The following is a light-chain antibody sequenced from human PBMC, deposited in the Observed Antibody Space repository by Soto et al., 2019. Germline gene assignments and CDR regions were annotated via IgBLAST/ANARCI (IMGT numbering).Light chain of an antibody. Sequence: EIVLTQSPATLSLSPGERATLSCRASQSVSSYLAWYQQKPGQAPRLLIYDASNRATGIPARFSGSGSGTDFTLTISSLEPEDFAVYYCQQRSNWPATTFGGGTMVEIK. CDR3: QQRSNWPATT. J-gene: IGKJ4*01. CDR2: DAS. CDR1: QSVSSY. V-gene: IGKV3-11*01.